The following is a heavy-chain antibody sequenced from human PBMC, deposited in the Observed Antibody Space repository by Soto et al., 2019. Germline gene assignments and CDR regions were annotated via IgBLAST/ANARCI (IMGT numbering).Heavy chain of an antibody. CDR3: VTGGRLDF. D-gene: IGHD3-16*01. CDR1: GFSFSTFE. V-gene: IGHV3-23*01. J-gene: IGHJ4*02. Sequence: EVQLLESGGGLVQPGGSLRLSCAASGFSFSTFEMSWVRQAPGRGLEWVSFISDESSRTYYADAVKGRFTISRDNSKYTLYLQMNSLTAEDTAAYACVTGGRLDFWGQGTLVTVSS. CDR2: ISDESSRT.